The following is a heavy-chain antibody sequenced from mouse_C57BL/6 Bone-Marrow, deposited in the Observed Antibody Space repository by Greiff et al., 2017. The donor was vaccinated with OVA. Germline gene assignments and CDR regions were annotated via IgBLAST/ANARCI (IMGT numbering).Heavy chain of an antibody. D-gene: IGHD3-2*02. V-gene: IGHV1-52*01. CDR3: ASGDCSEVYLDY. Sequence: VQLQQPGAELVRPGSSVKLSCKASGYTFTSYWMHWVKQRPIQGLEWIGKIDPADSETHYNQKFKDKATLTVDKSSSTAYMQLSSLTSEDSAVYYCASGDCSEVYLDYWGQGTTLTVSS. J-gene: IGHJ2*01. CDR2: IDPADSET. CDR1: GYTFTSYW.